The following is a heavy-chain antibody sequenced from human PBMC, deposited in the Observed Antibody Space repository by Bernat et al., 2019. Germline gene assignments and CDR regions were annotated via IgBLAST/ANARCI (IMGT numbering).Heavy chain of an antibody. CDR3: ARVGVNSAGPSDY. Sequence: QVQLQQWGAGLLKPSETLSLTCAVYGGSFSGYYWSWIRQPPGKGLEWIGEINHSGSTNYHPSLKSRVTISVDTSKNQFSLKLSSVTAADTAGYYCARVGVNSAGPSDYWGQGTLVTVSS. V-gene: IGHV4-34*01. CDR2: INHSGST. D-gene: IGHD3-3*01. J-gene: IGHJ4*02. CDR1: GGSFSGYY.